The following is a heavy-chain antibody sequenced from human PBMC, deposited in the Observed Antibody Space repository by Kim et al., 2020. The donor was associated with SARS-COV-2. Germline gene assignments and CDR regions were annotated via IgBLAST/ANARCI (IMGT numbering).Heavy chain of an antibody. D-gene: IGHD2-15*01. V-gene: IGHV3-7*01. CDR3: ATSTHSTADF. CDR1: GFSVSGVW. J-gene: IGHJ4*02. Sequence: GGSLRLSCAASGFSVSGVWMTWVRQAPGKGLEWVAHIKPDGSETFYEDSVKGRFIVSKDFANNSLSLQMNGLRAEDTALYYCATSTHSTADFWGQGTLV. CDR2: IKPDGSET.